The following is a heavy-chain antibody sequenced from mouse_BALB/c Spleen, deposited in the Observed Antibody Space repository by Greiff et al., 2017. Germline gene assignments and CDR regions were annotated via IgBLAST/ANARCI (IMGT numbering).Heavy chain of an antibody. V-gene: IGHV8-8*01. Sequence: QVTLKVSGPGILQPSQTLSLTCSFSGFSLSTSGMGVGWIRQPSGKGLEWLAHIWWDDDKRYNPALKSRLTISKDTSSNQVFLKIASVDTADTATYYCARIYYYGSSYEWYFDVWGAGTTVTVSS. J-gene: IGHJ1*01. CDR3: ARIYYYGSSYEWYFDV. D-gene: IGHD1-1*01. CDR2: IWWDDDK. CDR1: GFSLSTSGMG.